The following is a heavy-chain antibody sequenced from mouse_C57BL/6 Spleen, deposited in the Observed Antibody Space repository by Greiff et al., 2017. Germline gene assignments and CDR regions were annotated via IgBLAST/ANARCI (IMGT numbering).Heavy chain of an antibody. CDR3: APYYSNGYAMDY. D-gene: IGHD2-5*01. V-gene: IGHV1-80*01. Sequence: VQLQQSGAELVKPGASVKISCKASGYAFSSYWMNWVKQRPGKGLEWIGQIYPGDGDTNYNGKFKGKATLTADKSSSTAYMQLSSLTSEDSAVYFSAPYYSNGYAMDYWGQGTSVTVSS. CDR2: IYPGDGDT. CDR1: GYAFSSYW. J-gene: IGHJ4*01.